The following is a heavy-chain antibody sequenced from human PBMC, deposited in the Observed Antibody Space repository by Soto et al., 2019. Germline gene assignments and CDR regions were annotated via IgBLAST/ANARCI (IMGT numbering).Heavy chain of an antibody. CDR1: GFAFSGST. V-gene: IGHV3-73*01. CDR2: IKNAANSYAT. CDR3: TSAITVPPAF. D-gene: IGHD4-4*01. Sequence: GGSLRLSCAASGFAFSGSTMHWVRQASGKGLEWVGRIKNAANSYATAYAASVKGRFTISREDSSNTAYLQMNSLTTEDTAVYYCTSAITVPPAFWGQGILVTVSS. J-gene: IGHJ4*02.